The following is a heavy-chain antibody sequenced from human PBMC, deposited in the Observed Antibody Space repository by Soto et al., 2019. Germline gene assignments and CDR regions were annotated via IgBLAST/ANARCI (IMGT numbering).Heavy chain of an antibody. J-gene: IGHJ4*02. CDR1: GGSISSYY. D-gene: IGHD7-27*01. V-gene: IGHV4-59*01. CDR2: IYYSGTT. Sequence: SETLSLTCTVSGGSISSYYWSWIRQTPGKGLEWIGYIYYSGTTNYNPSLKSRVTISVDTSKNQFSLKMSSVSAADTAVYYCAGGEEPTRLTGWFDCWGQGTLVTVSS. CDR3: AGGEEPTRLTGWFDC.